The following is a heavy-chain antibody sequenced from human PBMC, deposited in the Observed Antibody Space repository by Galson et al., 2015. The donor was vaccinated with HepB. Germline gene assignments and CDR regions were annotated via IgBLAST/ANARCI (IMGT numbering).Heavy chain of an antibody. Sequence: ETLSLTCTVSGGSISSYYWSWIRQPPGKGLEWIGYIYYSGSTNYNPSLKSRVTISVDTSKNQFSLKLSSVTAADTAVYYCAREGTVSYFDYWGQGTLVTVSS. V-gene: IGHV4-59*01. D-gene: IGHD4-17*01. CDR2: IYYSGST. CDR1: GGSISSYY. J-gene: IGHJ4*02. CDR3: AREGTVSYFDY.